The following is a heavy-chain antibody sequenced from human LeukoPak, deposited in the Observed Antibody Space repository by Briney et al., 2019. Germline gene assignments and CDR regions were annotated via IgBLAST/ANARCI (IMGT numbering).Heavy chain of an antibody. CDR1: GFTFDDYA. J-gene: IGHJ6*03. D-gene: IGHD3-16*01. Sequence: PGGSLRLSCAASGFTFDDYAMHWVRQASGKGLEWVSHITWDGGSTHYADSVEGRFTISRDNRENSLYLQMNSLRPEDTALYYCAKDRAARGRGNYVYIDVWGKGTSVTVSS. CDR3: AKDRAARGRGNYVYIDV. V-gene: IGHV3-43D*03. CDR2: ITWDGGST.